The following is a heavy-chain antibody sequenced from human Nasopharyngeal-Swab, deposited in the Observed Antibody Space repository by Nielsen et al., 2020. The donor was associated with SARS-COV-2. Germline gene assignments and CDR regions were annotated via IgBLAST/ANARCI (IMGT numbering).Heavy chain of an antibody. J-gene: IGHJ6*02. V-gene: IGHV3-30*18. Sequence: GGSLRLSCAASGFTFSSYGMHWVRQAPGKGLEWVAVISYDGSNKYYADSVKGRFTISRDNSKNTLYLQMNSLIAEDTAVYYSAKGAPSGSIAAALGFYYGMDVWGQGTTVTVSS. D-gene: IGHD6-13*01. CDR1: GFTFSSYG. CDR3: AKGAPSGSIAAALGFYYGMDV. CDR2: ISYDGSNK.